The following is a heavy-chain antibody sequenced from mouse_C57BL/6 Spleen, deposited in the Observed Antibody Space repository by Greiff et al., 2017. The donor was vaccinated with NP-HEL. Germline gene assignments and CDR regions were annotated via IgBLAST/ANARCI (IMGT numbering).Heavy chain of an antibody. CDR1: GYTFTDYN. J-gene: IGHJ4*01. CDR3: ARRGFLYAMDY. V-gene: IGHV1-18*01. CDR2: ITPNNGGT. Sequence: EVQLQQSGPELVKPGASVKIPCKASGYTFTDYNMDWVKQSHGKSLEWIGDITPNNGGTIYNQKFKGKATLTVDKSSSTAYMELRSLTSEDTAVYYCARRGFLYAMDYWGQGTSVTVSS.